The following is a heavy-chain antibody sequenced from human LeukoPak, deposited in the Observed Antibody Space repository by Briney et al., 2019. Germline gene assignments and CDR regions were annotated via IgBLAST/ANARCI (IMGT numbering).Heavy chain of an antibody. CDR1: GASISNGAYY. CDR3: ARIGSHNDFWSGYSH. D-gene: IGHD3-3*01. Sequence: PSQTLSLTCTVSGASISNGAYYWSWIRQPAGKTLEWIGRIYSTGVTDYSPSFKSRVSMSLDTSRNHFSLKLRSVTAADTAMYYCARIGSHNDFWSGYSHWGQGTLVAVSS. J-gene: IGHJ4*02. CDR2: IYSTGVT. V-gene: IGHV4-61*02.